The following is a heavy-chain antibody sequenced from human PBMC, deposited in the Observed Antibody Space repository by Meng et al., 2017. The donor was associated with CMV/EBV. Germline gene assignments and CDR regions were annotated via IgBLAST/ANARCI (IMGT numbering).Heavy chain of an antibody. J-gene: IGHJ2*01. D-gene: IGHD1-20*01. Sequence: GATVKRHGASGMCPFKRPDGIFSAYCVSLVLHDPGQRLGLRGGFITIFGTANYAQKFPGRVTITAAESTSTAYMELSSLRSEDTAVYYCASVTGIGWWYFDLWGRGTLVTVSS. V-gene: IGHV1-69*01. CDR3: ASVTGIGWWYFDL. CDR2: FITIFGTA. CDR1: DGIFSAYC.